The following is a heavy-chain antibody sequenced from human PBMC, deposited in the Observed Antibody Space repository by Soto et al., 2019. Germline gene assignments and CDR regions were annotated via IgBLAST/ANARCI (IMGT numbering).Heavy chain of an antibody. V-gene: IGHV3-23*01. CDR2: ISGSGGST. Sequence: PVGSQILSCAASGFTFRSYSMSWVRQAPGKGLEWVSAISGSGGSTYYADSVKGRFTISRDNSKNTLYLQMNSLRAEDTAVYYCARVSSGWLHIYFDYWGQGTLVTVSS. CDR3: ARVSSGWLHIYFDY. J-gene: IGHJ4*02. CDR1: GFTFRSYS. D-gene: IGHD6-19*01.